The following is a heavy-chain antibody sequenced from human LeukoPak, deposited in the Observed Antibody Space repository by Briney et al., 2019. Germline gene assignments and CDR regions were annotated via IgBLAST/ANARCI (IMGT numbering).Heavy chain of an antibody. Sequence: GGSLRLSCAASGFTVTTNYMTWVRQAPGKGLEWVSIIYSGGYTDYADSVKGRFTISRDNSKNTLDLQMNSLRAEDTAVYYCARAHSSSWLWYFDYWGQGTLVTVSS. CDR2: IYSGGYT. V-gene: IGHV3-66*01. CDR1: GFTVTTNY. CDR3: ARAHSSSWLWYFDY. J-gene: IGHJ4*02. D-gene: IGHD6-13*01.